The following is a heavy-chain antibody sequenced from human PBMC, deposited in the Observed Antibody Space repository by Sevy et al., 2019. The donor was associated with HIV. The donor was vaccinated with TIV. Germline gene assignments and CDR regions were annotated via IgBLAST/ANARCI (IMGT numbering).Heavy chain of an antibody. CDR2: ISSTGSNM. Sequence: GESLKISCAASGFTFDHYEMNWVRQAPGKGLEWVSYISSTGSNMYYSASVKGRFTISRDNAKNSVYLQMNSLRADDTAVYYCVRGSRFTVVVITSFDYWGQGTLVTVSS. CDR3: VRGSRFTVVVITSFDY. J-gene: IGHJ4*02. CDR1: GFTFDHYE. D-gene: IGHD3-22*01. V-gene: IGHV3-48*03.